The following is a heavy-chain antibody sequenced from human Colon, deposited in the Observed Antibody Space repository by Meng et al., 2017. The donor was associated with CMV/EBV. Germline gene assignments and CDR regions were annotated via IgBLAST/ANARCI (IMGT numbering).Heavy chain of an antibody. J-gene: IGHJ4*02. CDR2: INPNSGGT. CDR1: GYTFTGYY. CDR3: ARDLRVWFGEFKN. V-gene: IGHV1-2*02. Sequence: QLAPAGTEVKKPGASVKVSCKASGYTFTGYYMHWVRQAPGQGLEWMGWINPNSGGTNYAQKFQGRVTMTRDTSISTAYMELSRLRSDDTAVYYCARDLRVWFGEFKNWGQGTLVTVSS. D-gene: IGHD3-10*01.